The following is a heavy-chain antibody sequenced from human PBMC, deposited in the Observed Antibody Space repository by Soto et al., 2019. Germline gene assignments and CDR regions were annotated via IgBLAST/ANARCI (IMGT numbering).Heavy chain of an antibody. CDR2: ISAGGGTT. Sequence: EVQLLESGGGLVQPGGSLRLSCAASEFTFSNYAMSWVRQPPGKGLEWVSEISAGGGTTYYPDSVKGRVTISRDNSKSRLYLQMHGLRPEDTAVYYCAKDFGRRSGAWVYYYDFWGQGTLVTVSS. CDR1: EFTFSNYA. D-gene: IGHD3-10*01. V-gene: IGHV3-23*01. CDR3: AKDFGRRSGAWVYYYDF. J-gene: IGHJ4*02.